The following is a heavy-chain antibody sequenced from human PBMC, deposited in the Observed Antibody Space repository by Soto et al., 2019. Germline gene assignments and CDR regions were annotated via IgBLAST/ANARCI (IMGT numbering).Heavy chain of an antibody. D-gene: IGHD2-2*01. Sequence: QVQLVQSGAEVMKPGSSVKVSCKASGDTFSTYTITWMRQAPGQGLEWMGGIIPRSGTSNYAQKFQGRVTTTADESTSTGYMELSSMRSEDTAVYYCAREVLVLVPTTVNADYYYYARDVWGQATTVTVSS. CDR3: AREVLVLVPTTVNADYYYYARDV. CDR2: IIPRSGTS. V-gene: IGHV1-69*12. CDR1: GDTFSTYT. J-gene: IGHJ6*02.